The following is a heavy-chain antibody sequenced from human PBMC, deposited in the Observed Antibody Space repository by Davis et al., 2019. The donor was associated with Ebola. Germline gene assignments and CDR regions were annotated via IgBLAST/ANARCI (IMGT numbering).Heavy chain of an antibody. D-gene: IGHD3-10*01. CDR2: MNPNSGNT. J-gene: IGHJ5*02. V-gene: IGHV1-8*01. Sequence: ASVKVSCKASGYTFTSYDINWVRQAPGQGLEWMGWMNPNSGNTGYAQKFQGRITMTRSTSVNTAYMELSSLRSEDTAVYYCARGQITMVRGALFAHNWFDPWGQGTLVTVSS. CDR3: ARGQITMVRGALFAHNWFDP. CDR1: GYTFTSYD.